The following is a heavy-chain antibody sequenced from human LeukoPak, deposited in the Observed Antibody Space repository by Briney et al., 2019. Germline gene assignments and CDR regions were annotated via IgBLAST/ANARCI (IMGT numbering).Heavy chain of an antibody. V-gene: IGHV3-48*01. CDR2: ISSSSSTI. D-gene: IGHD3-9*01. CDR1: GFTFSSYS. CDR3: ARDRGLRYFDWLLSDAFDI. Sequence: GGSLRLSCAASGFTFSSYSMNWVRQAPGKGLEWVSYISSSSSTIYYADSVKGRFTISRDNAKNSLYLQMNSLRAEDTAVYYCARDRGLRYFDWLLSDAFDIWGQGTMVTVSS. J-gene: IGHJ3*02.